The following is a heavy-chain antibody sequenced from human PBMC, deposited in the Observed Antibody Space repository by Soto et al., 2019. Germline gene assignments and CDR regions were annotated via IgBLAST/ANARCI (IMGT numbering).Heavy chain of an antibody. CDR3: VKEATRTMVRGVTNWYDH. Sequence: PGGSLRLSCSASGFTFSSYAMHWVRQAPGKGLEYVSAISSNGGSTYYADSVKGRSTISRDNSKNTLYLQMSSLRAEDTAVYYCVKEATRTMVRGVTNWYDHWGQGTLVTVSS. D-gene: IGHD3-10*01. J-gene: IGHJ5*02. CDR2: ISSNGGST. CDR1: GFTFSSYA. V-gene: IGHV3-64D*06.